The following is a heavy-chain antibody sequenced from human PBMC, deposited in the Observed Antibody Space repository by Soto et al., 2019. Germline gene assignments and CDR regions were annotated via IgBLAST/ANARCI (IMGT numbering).Heavy chain of an antibody. CDR1: GFTFSTYA. CDR3: AKDPRQYYHGPRASNYDFCYMDV. CDR2: ISYDGSNK. V-gene: IGHV3-30*18. Sequence: QVQLVESGGGVVQPGRSLRLSCAASGFTFSTYAMHWVRQAPGKGLEWVSVISYDGSNKFYANSVEGRFTISRDDSKSTLYLQMDSRGGADTAIYYCAKDPRQYYHGPRASNYDFCYMDVWGKGTTVTVSS. J-gene: IGHJ6*03. D-gene: IGHD3-10*01.